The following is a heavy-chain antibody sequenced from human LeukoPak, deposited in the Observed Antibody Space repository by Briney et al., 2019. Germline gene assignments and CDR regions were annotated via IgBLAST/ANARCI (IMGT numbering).Heavy chain of an antibody. CDR2: IHSSDSYI. CDR3: ARGVLGYGRNDAFDI. CDR1: GFTFSSYY. V-gene: IGHV3-21*01. Sequence: GSLRLSCAASGFTFSSYYMNWVRQAPGKGLEWVSSIHSSDSYINYADSVRGRFTISRDNAKSFLYLQMNSLRAEDTAVYYCARGVLGYGRNDAFDIWGQGTMVTVSS. J-gene: IGHJ3*02. D-gene: IGHD4-23*01.